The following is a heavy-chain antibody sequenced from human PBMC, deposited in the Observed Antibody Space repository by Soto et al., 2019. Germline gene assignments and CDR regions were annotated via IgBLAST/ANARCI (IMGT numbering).Heavy chain of an antibody. Sequence: QVKLVQSGAEVKKPGASVKVSCKASGYTFTSYDINWVRQATGQGLEWMVWMNPNSGNTGYAQKFQGRVTMTRNTSISTAYMELSSLRSEDTAVYYCARGITIFGVVPGWGQGTLVTVSS. V-gene: IGHV1-8*01. CDR1: GYTFTSYD. D-gene: IGHD3-3*01. CDR2: MNPNSGNT. CDR3: ARGITIFGVVPG. J-gene: IGHJ4*02.